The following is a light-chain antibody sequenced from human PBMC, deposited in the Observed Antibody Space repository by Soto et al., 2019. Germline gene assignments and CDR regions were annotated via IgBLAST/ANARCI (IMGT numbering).Light chain of an antibody. J-gene: IGLJ1*01. V-gene: IGLV1-40*01. CDR1: SSNIGAGYD. CDR2: DNS. CDR3: QSYDSSLSV. Sequence: QSVLTQPPSVSGAPGQRVTISCTGSSSNIGAGYDVHWYQQLPGTAPKLLIYDNSNRPSGVPDRFSGSKSGTSASLAITGLQAEDEADYYCQSYDSSLSVLGTGTKVT.